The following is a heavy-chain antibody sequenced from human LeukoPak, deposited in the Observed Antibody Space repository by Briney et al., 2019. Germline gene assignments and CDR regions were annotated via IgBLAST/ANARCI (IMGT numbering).Heavy chain of an antibody. J-gene: IGHJ3*02. CDR3: ARVRYCGGDCFYFDI. Sequence: SETLSLTFTVSGGSISSYYWSWIRQPAGKGLEWIGRIYTSGSTNYNPSLKSRVTVSVDTSKNQFSLKLSSVTAADTAVYYCARVRYCGGDCFYFDIWGQGTMVTVSS. V-gene: IGHV4-4*07. CDR2: IYTSGST. CDR1: GGSISSYY. D-gene: IGHD2-21*01.